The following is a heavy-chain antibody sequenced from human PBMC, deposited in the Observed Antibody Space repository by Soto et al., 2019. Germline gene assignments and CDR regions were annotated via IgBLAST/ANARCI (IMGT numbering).Heavy chain of an antibody. CDR2: INPNSGGT. Sequence: ASVKVSCKASGYTFTGYYMHWVRQAPGQGLEWMGWINPNSGGTNYAQKFQGRVTMTRDTSISTAYMELSRLRSDDTAVYYCAGSTRPYDILTGYSYNWFDPWGQGTLVTVSS. V-gene: IGHV1-2*02. D-gene: IGHD3-9*01. CDR3: AGSTRPYDILTGYSYNWFDP. J-gene: IGHJ5*02. CDR1: GYTFTGYY.